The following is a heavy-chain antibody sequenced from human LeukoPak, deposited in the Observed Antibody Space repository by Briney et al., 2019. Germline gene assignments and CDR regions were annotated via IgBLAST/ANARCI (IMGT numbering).Heavy chain of an antibody. V-gene: IGHV3-30*18. J-gene: IGHJ4*02. CDR3: AKDRTDFWSGYFDY. CDR1: GVTFNSYG. Sequence: GGSLRLSCAASGVTFNSYGMHWVRQAPGKGLECVAMISYDGSQKYYADSVQGRFTISRDNSQNTLFLQMNSLRTEDTALYYCAKDRTDFWSGYFDYWGQGTLVTVSS. D-gene: IGHD3-3*01. CDR2: ISYDGSQK.